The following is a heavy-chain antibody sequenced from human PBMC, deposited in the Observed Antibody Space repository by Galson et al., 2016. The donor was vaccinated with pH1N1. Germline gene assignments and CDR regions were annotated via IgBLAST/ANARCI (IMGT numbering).Heavy chain of an antibody. CDR2: IDPSDGTT. J-gene: IGHJ4*03. D-gene: IGHD3-9*01. CDR3: TRRYYFDY. Sequence: SVKVPCKASGYSVTRYYIHWVRQAPGQGLEWMGIIDPSDGTTTYSQKFQGRLSLTRDTSTNSVDMELRNLRPDDSAIYFCTRRYYFDYWGQGTLVTVSS. CDR1: GYSVTRYY. V-gene: IGHV1-46*01.